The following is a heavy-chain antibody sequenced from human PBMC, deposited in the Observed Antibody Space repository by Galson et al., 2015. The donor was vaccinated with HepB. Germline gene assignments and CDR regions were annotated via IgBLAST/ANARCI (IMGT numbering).Heavy chain of an antibody. V-gene: IGHV3-33*01. CDR3: ARGAGYYRDDAFDI. CDR2: IWYDGSNK. Sequence: SLRLSCAASGFTFSSYGMHWVRQAPGKGLEWVAVIWYDGSNKYYADSVKGRFTISRDNSKNTLYLQMNSLRAEDTAVYYCARGAGYYRDDAFDIWGQGTMVTVSS. J-gene: IGHJ3*02. CDR1: GFTFSSYG. D-gene: IGHD3-9*01.